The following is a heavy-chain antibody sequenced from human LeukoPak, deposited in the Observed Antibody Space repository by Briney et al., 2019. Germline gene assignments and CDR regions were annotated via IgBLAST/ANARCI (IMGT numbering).Heavy chain of an antibody. CDR1: GFTFSNYA. V-gene: IGHV3-23*01. D-gene: IGHD1-26*01. J-gene: IGHJ4*02. Sequence: GGSLRLSCEASGFTFSNYAMSWVRQAPGKGLEWVSTLSVSGGSTYYADSVKGRFTISRDTSKNSLYLQMNSLRAEDTAVYYCARDGGGGTYSNYWGQGTLVTVSS. CDR3: ARDGGGGTYSNY. CDR2: LSVSGGST.